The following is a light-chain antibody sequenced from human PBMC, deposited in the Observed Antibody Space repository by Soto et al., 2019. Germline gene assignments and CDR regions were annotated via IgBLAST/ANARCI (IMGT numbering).Light chain of an antibody. CDR3: ATWDDRLNGQV. J-gene: IGLJ1*01. Sequence: QSALTQPPSASGTPGQRVTVSCSGSSSNIGTNYVYWYQQLPGTAPTLLIYRNSQRPSGVPDRFSGSKSGTSASLAISGLRSEDEADYYCATWDDRLNGQVFGTGTKVTVL. V-gene: IGLV1-47*01. CDR2: RNS. CDR1: SSNIGTNY.